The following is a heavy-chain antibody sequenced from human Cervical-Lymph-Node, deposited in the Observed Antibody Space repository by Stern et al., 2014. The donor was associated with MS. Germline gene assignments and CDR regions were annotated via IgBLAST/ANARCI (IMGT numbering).Heavy chain of an antibody. Sequence: VQLVQSGGGVVQPGRSLSLSCAASGLTFSSYPMHWIRQAPGTGLEWVALVSSDGSNKYYADSVKGRFTISRDNSKNAHYLQMNGLRVEDTAVYYCARGRAGRSYFDLWGQGTLVSVSS. CDR1: GLTFSSYP. J-gene: IGHJ4*02. CDR3: ARGRAGRSYFDL. D-gene: IGHD6-13*01. CDR2: VSSDGSNK. V-gene: IGHV3-30*04.